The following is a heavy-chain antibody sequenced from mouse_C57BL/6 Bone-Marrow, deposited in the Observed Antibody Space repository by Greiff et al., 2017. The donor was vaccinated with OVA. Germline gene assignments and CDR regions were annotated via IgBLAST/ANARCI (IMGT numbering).Heavy chain of an antibody. D-gene: IGHD2-2*01. CDR3: ARGGYAWFAY. V-gene: IGHV1-26*01. Sequence: VQLQQSGPELVKPGASVKISCKASGYTFTDYYMNWVKQSPGKSLEWIGDINPNNGGTSYNQKFKGKATLTVDKSSSTAYMELRSLTSEDSAVYYCARGGYAWFAYWGQGTLVTVSA. CDR2: INPNNGGT. J-gene: IGHJ3*01. CDR1: GYTFTDYY.